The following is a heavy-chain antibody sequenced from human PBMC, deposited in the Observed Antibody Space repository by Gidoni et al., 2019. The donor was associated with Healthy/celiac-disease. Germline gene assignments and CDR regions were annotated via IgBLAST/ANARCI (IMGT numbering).Heavy chain of an antibody. D-gene: IGHD4-17*01. J-gene: IGHJ2*01. CDR1: GGTFSSYA. V-gene: IGHV1-69*10. CDR2: IIPILGIA. Sequence: QVQLVQSGAEVKKPGSSVKVSCKASGGTFSSYAISWVRQAPGQGLEWMGGIIPILGIANYAQKFQGRVTITADKSTSTAYMELSSLRSEDTAVYYCARHPTRTTVTTEPYWYFDLWGRGTLVTVSS. CDR3: ARHPTRTTVTTEPYWYFDL.